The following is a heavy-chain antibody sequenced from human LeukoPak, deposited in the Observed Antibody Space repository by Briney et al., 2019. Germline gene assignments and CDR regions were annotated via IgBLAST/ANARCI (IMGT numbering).Heavy chain of an antibody. V-gene: IGHV3-7*01. CDR1: GFTLSNYW. J-gene: IGHJ4*02. CDR2: IKQDGSEK. CDR3: SRSLDY. Sequence: GGSLRLPCAASGFTLSNYWMDWVRQAPGKGLEWVANIKQDGSEKYYVDSVKGRFTISRDNAKNSLYLQMNNLRAEDTAVYYCSRSLDYWGRGTLVTVSS.